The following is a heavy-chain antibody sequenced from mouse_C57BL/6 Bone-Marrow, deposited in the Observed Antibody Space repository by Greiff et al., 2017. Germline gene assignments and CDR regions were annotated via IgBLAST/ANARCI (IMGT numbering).Heavy chain of an antibody. V-gene: IGHV1-54*01. J-gene: IGHJ3*01. CDR2: INPGSGGT. CDR3: ARGGWLLRSWFAY. D-gene: IGHD2-3*01. CDR1: GYAFTNYL. Sequence: QLQQSGAELVRPGTSVKVSCKASGYAFTNYLIEWVKQRPGQGLEWIGVINPGSGGTNYNEKFKGKATLTADKSSSTAYMQLSSLTSEDSAVYFCARGGWLLRSWFAYWGQGTLVTVSA.